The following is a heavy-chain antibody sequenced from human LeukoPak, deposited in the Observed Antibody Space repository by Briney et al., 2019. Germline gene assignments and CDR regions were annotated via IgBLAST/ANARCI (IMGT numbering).Heavy chain of an antibody. CDR1: GGSISSYY. CDR3: ARRSDRGYDFDY. Sequence: SETLSLTCTVSGGSISSYYWSWIRQPPGKGLEYIGFIYYSGSTKYNPSLKSRVTISVDTSKNQFSLKLSLVTAADTAVYYCARRSDRGYDFDYWGQGTLVTVSS. J-gene: IGHJ4*02. CDR2: IYYSGST. V-gene: IGHV4-59*01. D-gene: IGHD5-12*01.